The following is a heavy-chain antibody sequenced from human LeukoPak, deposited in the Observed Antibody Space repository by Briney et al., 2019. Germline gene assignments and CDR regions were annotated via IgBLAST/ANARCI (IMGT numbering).Heavy chain of an antibody. Sequence: SETLSLSCSVSADSISYFYWSWIRQAAEKGLEWIGRIYTSGSTNYNPSRKSRVTISVDPSKKQFSLKVTSVTAADTAVYYCANYGVVLATYGSPSPFVYWGQGTLVTVSS. J-gene: IGHJ4*02. V-gene: IGHV4-4*07. D-gene: IGHD3-16*01. CDR1: ADSISYFY. CDR3: ANYGVVLATYGSPSPFVY. CDR2: IYTSGST.